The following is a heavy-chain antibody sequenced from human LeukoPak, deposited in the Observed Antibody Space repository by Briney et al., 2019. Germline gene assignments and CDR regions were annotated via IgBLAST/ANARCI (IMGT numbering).Heavy chain of an antibody. CDR1: WLTVSSNY. CDR3: TRTFLSGDGYKVGYFDY. CDR2: IYSSGST. D-gene: IGHD5-24*01. J-gene: IGHJ4*02. V-gene: IGHV3-53*01. Sequence: PAGSLRLSCSTSWLTVSSNYMSWVRQAPAKGLEWVSLIYSSGSTYYADSVKGRFTISRDNSKNTLFLQMNSLTAEDTAMYYCTRTFLSGDGYKVGYFDYWGQGTLVTVST.